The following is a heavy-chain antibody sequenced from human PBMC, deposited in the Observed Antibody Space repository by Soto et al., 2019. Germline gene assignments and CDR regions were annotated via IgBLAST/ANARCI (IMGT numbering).Heavy chain of an antibody. D-gene: IGHD2-2*02. CDR3: ARGSDIVLVPAAIGWFDP. V-gene: IGHV1-2*04. J-gene: IGHJ5*02. Sequence: QVQLVQSGAEVKKPGASVKVSCKASGYTFTGYYMHWVRQAPGQGLEWMGWINPNSGGTNYAQKFQGWVTMTRDTSISTGYMELSRLRSDDTAVYYCARGSDIVLVPAAIGWFDPWGQGTLVTVSS. CDR1: GYTFTGYY. CDR2: INPNSGGT.